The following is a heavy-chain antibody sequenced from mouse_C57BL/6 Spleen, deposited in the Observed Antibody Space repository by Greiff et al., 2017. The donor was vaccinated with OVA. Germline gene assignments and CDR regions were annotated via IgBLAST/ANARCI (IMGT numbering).Heavy chain of an antibody. J-gene: IGHJ2*01. Sequence: VQLVESGPGLVAPSQSLSITCTVSGFSLTSYAISWVRQPPGKGLEWLGVIWPGGGTNYNSALKSRLSISKDNSKSHVFLKMNSLQTDDTARYYCARNYYGSSFDYWGQGTTLTVSS. D-gene: IGHD1-1*01. V-gene: IGHV2-9-1*01. CDR1: GFSLTSYA. CDR3: ARNYYGSSFDY. CDR2: IWPGGGT.